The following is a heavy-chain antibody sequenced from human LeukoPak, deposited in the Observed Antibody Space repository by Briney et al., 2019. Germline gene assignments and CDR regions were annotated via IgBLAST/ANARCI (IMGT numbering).Heavy chain of an antibody. Sequence: ASVKVSCKASGGTFSSYAISWVRQAPGQGLEWMGGIIPIFGTANYAQKFQGRVTITADESTSTAYMELSSLRSEDTAVYYCARDPTKGWLQLQYPDYWGQGTLVTVSS. D-gene: IGHD5-24*01. CDR3: ARDPTKGWLQLQYPDY. V-gene: IGHV1-69*13. CDR2: IIPIFGTA. J-gene: IGHJ4*02. CDR1: GGTFSSYA.